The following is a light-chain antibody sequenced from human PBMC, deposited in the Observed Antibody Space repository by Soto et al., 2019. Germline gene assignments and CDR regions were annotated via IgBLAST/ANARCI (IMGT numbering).Light chain of an antibody. CDR2: DTS. Sequence: EIVLTQSPATLSLSPGERATLSCRASQSVSSYLAWYQQKPGQAPRLLIYDTSNRATGIPARFSGSGSGTDFTLTISSLXPEDFAVYYCQQRSDWPSLTFGGGTKVEIQ. V-gene: IGKV3-11*01. CDR3: QQRSDWPSLT. CDR1: QSVSSY. J-gene: IGKJ4*01.